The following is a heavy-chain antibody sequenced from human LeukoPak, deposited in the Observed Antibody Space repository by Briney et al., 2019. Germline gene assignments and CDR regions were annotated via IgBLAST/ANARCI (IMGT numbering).Heavy chain of an antibody. J-gene: IGHJ5*02. CDR3: AKAFPRYCSSTSCPSWFDP. CDR2: ISGSGGST. V-gene: IGHV3-23*01. D-gene: IGHD2-2*01. CDR1: GFTFSSYA. Sequence: GGSLRLSCAASGFTFSSYAMSWVRQAHGKGLEWVSAISGSGGSTFYADSVKGRFSISRDNSKNTLYLQMNSLRAEDTAVYYCAKAFPRYCSSTSCPSWFDPWGQGTLVTVSS.